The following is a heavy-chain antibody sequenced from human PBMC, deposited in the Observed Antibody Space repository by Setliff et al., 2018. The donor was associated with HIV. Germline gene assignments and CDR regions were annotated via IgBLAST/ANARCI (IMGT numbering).Heavy chain of an antibody. CDR2: IIPVVDAP. D-gene: IGHD3-10*01. J-gene: IGHJ3*02. V-gene: IGHV1-69*06. CDR3: ATRPPGVHGFSI. Sequence: ASVKVSCKASGGSFNILGFTWVRQAPGQGLEWVGGIIPVVDAPIYAQRFQGRVVIAADKSTGTAYMQLSSLKFEDTAVYYCATRPPGVHGFSIWGQGTMVT. CDR1: GGSFNILG.